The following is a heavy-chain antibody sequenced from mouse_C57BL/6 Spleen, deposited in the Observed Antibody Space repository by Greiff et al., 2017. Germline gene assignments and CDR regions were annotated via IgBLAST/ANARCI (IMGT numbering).Heavy chain of an antibody. J-gene: IGHJ3*01. CDR2: IDPSDSYT. D-gene: IGHD3-2*02. CDR3: ARRGTAQAPFAY. Sequence: VKLQQPGAELVMPGASVKLSCKASGYTFTSYWMHWVKQRPGQGLEWIGEIDPSDSYTNYNQKFKGKSTLTVDKSSSTAYMQLSSLTSEDSAVYYCARRGTAQAPFAYWGQGTLVTVSA. CDR1: GYTFTSYW. V-gene: IGHV1-69*01.